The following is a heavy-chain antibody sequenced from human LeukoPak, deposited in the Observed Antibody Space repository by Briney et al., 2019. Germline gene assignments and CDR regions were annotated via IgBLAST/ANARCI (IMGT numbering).Heavy chain of an antibody. CDR3: ARDQDWNDRGGLDY. Sequence: GGSLRLSCAASGFTFSTYSMNWVRQAPGKGLEWVSFISTSSSYIYYADSVKGRFTISRDNSKNSLYLQMNSLRAEDTAVYYCARDQDWNDRGGLDYWGQGTQVTVSS. V-gene: IGHV3-21*01. CDR1: GFTFSTYS. CDR2: ISTSSSYI. D-gene: IGHD1-1*01. J-gene: IGHJ4*02.